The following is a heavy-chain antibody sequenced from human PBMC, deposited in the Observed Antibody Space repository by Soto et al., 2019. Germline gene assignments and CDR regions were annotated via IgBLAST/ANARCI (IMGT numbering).Heavy chain of an antibody. Sequence: QLQLQESGPGLVKPSETLSLTYTVSGGSITNNNYFWGWIRQPPGKGLEWIGSATYSGGTYYNSSLKSRVTISVDTSKNQFSLRLTSVTAADTAVYYCAKVLVGATSHSDFDSWGQGTLVTVSS. J-gene: IGHJ4*02. CDR2: ATYSGGT. V-gene: IGHV4-39*01. CDR1: GGSITNNNYF. CDR3: AKVLVGATSHSDFDS. D-gene: IGHD2-15*01.